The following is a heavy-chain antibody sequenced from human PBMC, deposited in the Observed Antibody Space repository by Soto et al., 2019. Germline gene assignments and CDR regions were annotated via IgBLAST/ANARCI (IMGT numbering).Heavy chain of an antibody. D-gene: IGHD1-26*01. CDR3: ASRERVDAFDI. CDR2: IIPILGSA. J-gene: IGHJ3*02. CDR1: GGSFSSNA. Sequence: QVQLVQSGAEVKKPGSSVKVSCKASGGSFSSNAISWVRQAPGQGLEWMGGIIPILGSANYAQKFQDRLTITADGSTTTTCMELNSLRSEDAAVYYCASRERVDAFDIWGQGTLVTVSS. V-gene: IGHV1-69*01.